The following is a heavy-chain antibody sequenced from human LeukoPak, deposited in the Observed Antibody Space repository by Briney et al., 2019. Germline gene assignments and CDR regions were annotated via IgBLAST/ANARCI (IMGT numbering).Heavy chain of an antibody. D-gene: IGHD2-8*01. V-gene: IGHV3-23*01. Sequence: GGSLRLSCAASGFTVSSYVMTWVRQAPGKGLEWVSGISGSGDSTYYADSVKGRFTISRDNSKNTLYLQMNSLRAEDTAVYYCAKVPMVYAVFDYWGQGTLVTVSS. CDR2: ISGSGDST. CDR1: GFTVSSYV. CDR3: AKVPMVYAVFDY. J-gene: IGHJ4*02.